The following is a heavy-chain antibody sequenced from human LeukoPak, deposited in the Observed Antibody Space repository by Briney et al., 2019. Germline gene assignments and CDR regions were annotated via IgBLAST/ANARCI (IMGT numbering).Heavy chain of an antibody. V-gene: IGHV3-23*01. Sequence: PGGSLRLSCAASGFTFSSYAMSCVRQAPGKGLEWVSAISGSGGSTYYADSVKGRFTISRDNSKNTLYLQMNSLRAEDTAVYYCAKAVTMVQGVIIGSYYYYMDVWGKGTTVTVSS. CDR2: ISGSGGST. CDR1: GFTFSSYA. J-gene: IGHJ6*03. D-gene: IGHD3-10*01. CDR3: AKAVTMVQGVIIGSYYYYMDV.